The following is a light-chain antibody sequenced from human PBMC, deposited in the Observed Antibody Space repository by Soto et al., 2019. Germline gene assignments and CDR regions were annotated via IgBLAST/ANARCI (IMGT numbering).Light chain of an antibody. CDR1: SSDIGGYNY. V-gene: IGLV2-14*01. J-gene: IGLJ2*01. CDR3: SSYTSSSTVV. CDR2: DVS. Sequence: QSVLTQPASVSGSPGQSITISCTGTSSDIGGYNYVSWYQQHPGKAPKLMIYDVSNRPSGVSNRFSGSKSGNTASLTISGLQAEDEGDYYCSSYTSSSTVVFGGGTKSPS.